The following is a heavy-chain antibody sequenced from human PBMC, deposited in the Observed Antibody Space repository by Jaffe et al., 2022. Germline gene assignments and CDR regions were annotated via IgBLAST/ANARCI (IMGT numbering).Heavy chain of an antibody. J-gene: IGHJ4*02. D-gene: IGHD6-13*01. CDR2: ISYDGSNK. V-gene: IGHV3-30*18. CDR1: GFTFSSYG. Sequence: QVQLVESGGGVVQPGRSLRLSCAASGFTFSSYGMHWVRQAPGKGLEWVAVISYDGSNKYYADSVKGRFTISRDNSKNTLYLQMNSLRAEDTAVYYCAKDSIIPSLHPGEWIAAAGMDYWGQGTLVTVSS. CDR3: AKDSIIPSLHPGEWIAAAGMDY.